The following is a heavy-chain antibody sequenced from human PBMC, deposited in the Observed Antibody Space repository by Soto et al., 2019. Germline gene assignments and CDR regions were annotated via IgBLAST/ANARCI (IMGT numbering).Heavy chain of an antibody. V-gene: IGHV4-34*01. CDR3: ARDGSGGSCYSFDY. CDR2: INHSGST. Sequence: QVQLQQWGAGPLKPSETLSLTCAVYGGSFSGYYWTWIRQPPGKGLEWIGEINHSGSTTYKPSLKSRVTISVDTSKNQFSLNLSSVTAADTAVYYCARDGSGGSCYSFDYWGQGTLVTVSS. J-gene: IGHJ4*02. D-gene: IGHD2-15*01. CDR1: GGSFSGYY.